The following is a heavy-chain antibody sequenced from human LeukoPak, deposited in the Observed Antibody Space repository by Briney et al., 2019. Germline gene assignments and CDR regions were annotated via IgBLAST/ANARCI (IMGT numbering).Heavy chain of an antibody. CDR1: GGSFSGYY. D-gene: IGHD6-25*01. CDR3: ARQSTIAAARIDP. J-gene: IGHJ5*02. CDR2: IYYSGSA. V-gene: IGHV4-34*01. Sequence: SETLSLTCAVYGGSFSGYYWSWIRQPPGRGLEWIGNIYYSGSAYYSPSLKSRVTVSVDTSKNQFSLKLNSVTAADTAVYYCARQSTIAAARIDPWGQGTLATVSS.